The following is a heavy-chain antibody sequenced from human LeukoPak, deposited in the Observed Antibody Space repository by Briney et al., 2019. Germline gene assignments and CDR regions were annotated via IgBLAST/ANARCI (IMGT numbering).Heavy chain of an antibody. CDR1: GFTFSSYG. CDR2: ISYDGSNK. Sequence: GGSLRLSCAASGFTFSSYGMHWVRKAPGKGLEWVAVISYDGSNKYYADSVKGRFTISRDNSKNTLYLQMNDLRAEDTAVYYCAKDRATVTSYYYSGMDVGGQGPRSPSP. D-gene: IGHD4-17*01. CDR3: AKDRATVTSYYYSGMDV. V-gene: IGHV3-30*18. J-gene: IGHJ6*02.